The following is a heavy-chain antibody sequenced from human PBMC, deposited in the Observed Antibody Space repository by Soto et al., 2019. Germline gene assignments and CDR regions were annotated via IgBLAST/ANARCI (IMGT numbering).Heavy chain of an antibody. V-gene: IGHV5-10-1*01. D-gene: IGHD3-3*01. CDR2: IDPGDSYT. Sequence: GESLKISCKGSGYSFTSYWISWVRQMPGKGLEWMGRIDPGDSYTNYSPSFQGHVTISADKSISTAYLQWSSLKASDTAMYYCAILDYDFWSGSSYGMDVWGQGTTVTVSS. J-gene: IGHJ6*02. CDR1: GYSFTSYW. CDR3: AILDYDFWSGSSYGMDV.